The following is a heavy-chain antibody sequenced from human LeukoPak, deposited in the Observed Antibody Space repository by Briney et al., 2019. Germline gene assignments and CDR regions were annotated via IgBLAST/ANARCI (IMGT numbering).Heavy chain of an antibody. D-gene: IGHD2-15*01. J-gene: IGHJ4*02. CDR1: GYTFTSYG. CDR2: ISAYNGNT. CDR3: ARADLGGCGDY. V-gene: IGHV1-18*01. Sequence: ASVKVSCKASGYTFTSYGINWVRQAPGQGLEGMGWISAYNGNTNYAQKLQGRVTMTTDTSASTAYMELRSLRSDDTAVYYCARADLGGCGDYWGQGILVTVSS.